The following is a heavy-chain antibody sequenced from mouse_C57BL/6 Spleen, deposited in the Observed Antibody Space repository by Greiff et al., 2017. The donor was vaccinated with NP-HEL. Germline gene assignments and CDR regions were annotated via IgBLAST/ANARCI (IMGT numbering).Heavy chain of an antibody. CDR3: ARDSGERGFAY. CDR1: GYSITSGYD. V-gene: IGHV3-1*01. CDR2: ISYSGST. J-gene: IGHJ3*01. Sequence: EVQLQQSGPGMVKPSQSLSLTCTVPGYSITSGYDWHWIRHFPGNKLEWMGYISYSGSTNYNPSLKSRISITHDTSKNHFFLKLNSVTTEDTATYYWARDSGERGFAYWGQGTLVTVAA.